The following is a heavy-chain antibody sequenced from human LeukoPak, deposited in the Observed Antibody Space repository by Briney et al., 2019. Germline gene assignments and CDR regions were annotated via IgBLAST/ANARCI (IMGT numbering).Heavy chain of an antibody. D-gene: IGHD3-3*01. Sequence: VASVKVSCKASGYTFTSYAMHWVRQAPGQRLEWMGWINAGNGNTKYSQKFQGRVTITRDTSASTAYMELSSLRSEDTAVYYCARGRITIFGVEINWFAPGGQGTLVTVSS. CDR3: ARGRITIFGVEINWFAP. V-gene: IGHV1-3*01. J-gene: IGHJ5*02. CDR1: GYTFTSYA. CDR2: INAGNGNT.